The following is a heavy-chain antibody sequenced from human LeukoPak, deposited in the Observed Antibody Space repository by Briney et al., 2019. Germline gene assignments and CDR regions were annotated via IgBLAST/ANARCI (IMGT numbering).Heavy chain of an antibody. CDR1: GGSISSYY. CDR3: ARDYYDSSGYYWWYFDY. Sequence: PSETLSLTCTVSGGSISSYYWSWIRQPAGKGLEWIGRIYTSGSTNYNPSLKSRVTMSVDTSKNQFSPKLSSVTAADTAVYYCARDYYDSSGYYWWYFDYWGQGTLVTVSS. CDR2: IYTSGST. J-gene: IGHJ4*02. V-gene: IGHV4-4*07. D-gene: IGHD3-22*01.